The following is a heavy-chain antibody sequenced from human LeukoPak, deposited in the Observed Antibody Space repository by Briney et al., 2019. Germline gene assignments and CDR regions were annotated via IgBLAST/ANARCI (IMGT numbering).Heavy chain of an antibody. D-gene: IGHD3-3*01. CDR2: IYYSGST. V-gene: IGHV4-39*01. J-gene: IGHJ5*02. CDR1: GGSISSSSYY. CDR3: ARAYYDFWSGYSNWFDP. Sequence: PSETLSLTCTVSGGSISSSSYYWGWLRQPPGTGLEWIGSIYYSGSTYYNPSLKSRVTISVDTSKNQFSLKLSSVTAADTAVYYCARAYYDFWSGYSNWFDPWGQGTLVTVSS.